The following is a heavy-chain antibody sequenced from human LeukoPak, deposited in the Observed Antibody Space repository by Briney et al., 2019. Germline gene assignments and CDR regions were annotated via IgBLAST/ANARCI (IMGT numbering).Heavy chain of an antibody. CDR3: AKLPLAAAGSNDY. CDR1: GFTFSSYT. V-gene: IGHV3-21*01. Sequence: GGSLRLSCAASGFTFSSYTMNWVRQAPGKGLEWVSSISSSSSNIYYADSVKGRFTISRDNSKNTLYLQMNSLRAEDTAVYYCAKLPLAAAGSNDYWGQGTLVTVSS. D-gene: IGHD6-13*01. J-gene: IGHJ4*02. CDR2: ISSSSSNI.